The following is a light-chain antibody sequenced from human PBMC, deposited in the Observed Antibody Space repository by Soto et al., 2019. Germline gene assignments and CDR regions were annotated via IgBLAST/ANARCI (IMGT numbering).Light chain of an antibody. CDR2: SAS. CDR1: RTVDGNY. Sequence: PGERATLSCRASRTVDGNYLAWYHQKPGQAPRLLIHSASTRAPGIPDRVSASGAGTDFTLTISRLEPEDSAVYYCQQYSASPRTFGPGTKVEIK. CDR3: QQYSASPRT. V-gene: IGKV3-20*01. J-gene: IGKJ1*01.